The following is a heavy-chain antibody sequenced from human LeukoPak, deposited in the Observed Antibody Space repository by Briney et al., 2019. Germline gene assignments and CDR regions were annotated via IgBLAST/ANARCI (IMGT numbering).Heavy chain of an antibody. CDR2: ISRSGSTI. Sequence: GGSLRLSCAASGXTFSSYEMNWVRQAPGKGLEWVSYISRSGSTIHYADSVKGRFTVSRDNAKNSLYLQMSTLRAEDTAVYYCARGQLWQTGWFDPWGQGTVVTVSS. CDR1: GXTFSSYE. V-gene: IGHV3-48*03. D-gene: IGHD5-18*01. CDR3: ARGQLWQTGWFDP. J-gene: IGHJ5*02.